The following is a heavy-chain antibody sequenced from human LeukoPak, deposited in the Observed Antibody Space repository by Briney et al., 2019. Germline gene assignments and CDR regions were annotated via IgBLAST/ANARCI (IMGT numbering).Heavy chain of an antibody. CDR1: GFTFSSYW. D-gene: IGHD3-22*01. V-gene: IGHV3-21*01. CDR3: ARDRYYDSSGYYSTLDY. Sequence: GGSLRLSCAASGFTFSSYWMSWVRQAPGKGLEWVSSISSSSSYIYYADSVKGRFTISRDNAKNSLYLQMNSLRAEDTAVYYCARDRYYDSSGYYSTLDYWGQGTLVTVSS. J-gene: IGHJ4*02. CDR2: ISSSSSYI.